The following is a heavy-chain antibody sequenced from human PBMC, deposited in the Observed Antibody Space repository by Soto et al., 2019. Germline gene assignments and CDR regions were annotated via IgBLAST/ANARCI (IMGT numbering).Heavy chain of an antibody. J-gene: IGHJ2*01. CDR1: GGNYSCYC. V-gene: IGHV4-34*01. D-gene: IGHD3-10*01. Sequence: PSETLPLPCAPYGGNYSCYCRSWFRQPRGKGLEWIGELSHSGSTNDNRSLKSRVTVSVDTSKNQFTLSRSPVNAVDTAVYYCARVRDFGQFEFRGRGPM. CDR2: LSHSGST. CDR3: ARVRDFGQFEF.